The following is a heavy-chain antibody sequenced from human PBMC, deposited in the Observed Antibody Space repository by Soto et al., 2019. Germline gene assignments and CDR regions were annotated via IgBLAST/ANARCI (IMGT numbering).Heavy chain of an antibody. Sequence: QVQLQESGPGLVKPSGTLSLTCAVSGGSISSNNWWSWVRQPPGKGLEWIGEIYHSGSSNYNSSLESRVTMSVDKSKNQFSLNLTSVTAADTAVYFCARESIDDGSDYRWGQGTLVTVSS. J-gene: IGHJ4*02. CDR1: GGSISSNNW. CDR2: IYHSGSS. V-gene: IGHV4-4*02. CDR3: ARESIDDGSDYR. D-gene: IGHD3-22*01.